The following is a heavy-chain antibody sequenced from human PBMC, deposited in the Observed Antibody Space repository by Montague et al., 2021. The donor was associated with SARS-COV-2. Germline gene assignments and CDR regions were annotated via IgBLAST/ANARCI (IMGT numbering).Heavy chain of an antibody. D-gene: IGHD3-10*01. CDR2: INHSGST. CDR1: GGSFSGYY. J-gene: IGHJ6*02. CDR3: AREGAGRGYYYYGMDV. V-gene: IGHV4-59*01. Sequence: SETLSLTCTVYGGSFSGYYWSWIRQPPGKGLEWIGYINHSGSTKYNPSLKSRVTISVDTSKNQFSLKLSSVTAADTAVYYCAREGAGRGYYYYGMDVWGQGTTVTVSS.